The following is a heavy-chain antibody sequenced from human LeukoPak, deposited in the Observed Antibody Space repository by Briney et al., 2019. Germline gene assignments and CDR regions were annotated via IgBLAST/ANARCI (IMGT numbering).Heavy chain of an antibody. J-gene: IGHJ4*02. CDR3: ARDSPPGIAVLPTGD. Sequence: SVKVSCKASGGTFSSYAISWVRQAPEQGLEWMGRIIPILGIANYAQKFQGRVTITADKSTSTAYMELSSLRSEDTAVYYCARDSPPGIAVLPTGDWGQGTLVTVSS. V-gene: IGHV1-69*04. CDR1: GGTFSSYA. D-gene: IGHD6-19*01. CDR2: IIPILGIA.